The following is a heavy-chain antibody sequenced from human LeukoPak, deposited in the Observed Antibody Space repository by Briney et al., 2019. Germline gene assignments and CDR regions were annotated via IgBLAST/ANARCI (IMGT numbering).Heavy chain of an antibody. Sequence: GGSLRLSCAASGFTFSSYAMHWVRQAPGKGLEWVAVISYDGSNKYYADSVKGRFTISRDNSKNTLYLQMNSLRAEDTAVYYCARVGYSYDFSYYYMDVWGKGTTVTVSS. J-gene: IGHJ6*03. CDR1: GFTFSSYA. D-gene: IGHD5-18*01. CDR3: ARVGYSYDFSYYYMDV. V-gene: IGHV3-30*01. CDR2: ISYDGSNK.